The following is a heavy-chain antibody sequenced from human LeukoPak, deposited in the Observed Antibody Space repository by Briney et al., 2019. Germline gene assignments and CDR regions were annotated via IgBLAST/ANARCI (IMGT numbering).Heavy chain of an antibody. J-gene: IGHJ4*02. CDR1: GFTFDDYA. CDR3: ARALVIDY. Sequence: GGSLRLSCAASGFTFDDYAMHWVRQAPGKGLEWVSGISWNSGSIGYADSVKGRFTISRDNVKKSLYLQMNSLRAEDTAVYYCARALVIDYWGQGTLVTVSS. V-gene: IGHV3-9*01. CDR2: ISWNSGSI. D-gene: IGHD4-23*01.